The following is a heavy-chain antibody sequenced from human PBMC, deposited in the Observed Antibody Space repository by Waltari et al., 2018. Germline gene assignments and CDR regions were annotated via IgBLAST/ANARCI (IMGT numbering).Heavy chain of an antibody. CDR3: ATIIHLGELSSLTPLDY. CDR1: GFTFSSYS. J-gene: IGHJ4*02. V-gene: IGHV3-21*01. D-gene: IGHD3-16*02. Sequence: EVQLVESGGGLVKPGGSLRLSCAASGFTFSSYSMNWVRQAPGQGLEWVSSISSSSSYIYYADSVKGRFTISRDNAKNSLYLQMNSLRAEDTAVYYCATIIHLGELSSLTPLDYWGQGTLVTVSS. CDR2: ISSSSSYI.